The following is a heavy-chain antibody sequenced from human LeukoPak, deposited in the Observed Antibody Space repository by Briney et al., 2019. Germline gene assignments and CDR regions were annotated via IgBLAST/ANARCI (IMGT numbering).Heavy chain of an antibody. J-gene: IGHJ3*02. CDR3: PRLAGGDAFDI. CDR2: IRSKANGYTT. D-gene: IGHD2-15*01. Sequence: GSLRLSCAASGFTFDDYAMHWVRQASGKGLEWVGRIRSKANGYTTAYGASVKGRFTISRDDSQRATYVQMNSLKIEDTAVYYGPRLAGGDAFDIWGQGQWSPSPQ. V-gene: IGHV3-73*01. CDR1: GFTFDDYA.